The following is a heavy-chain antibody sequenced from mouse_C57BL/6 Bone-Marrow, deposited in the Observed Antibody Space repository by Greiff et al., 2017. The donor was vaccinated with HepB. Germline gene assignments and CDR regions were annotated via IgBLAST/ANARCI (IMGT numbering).Heavy chain of an antibody. CDR2: IHPNYGTT. D-gene: IGHD2-2*01. CDR1: GYSFTDYI. Sequence: EVQLQQSGPELVKPGASVKISCKASGYSFTDYIMNRVKQSHGKSLEWIGVIHPNYGTTSYNQKFKGKATLTVDQSSSPAYMQRNSLTSEDSAVYYCARKGRGYDAGYYAMDYWGQGTSVTVSS. CDR3: ARKGRGYDAGYYAMDY. V-gene: IGHV1-39*01. J-gene: IGHJ4*01.